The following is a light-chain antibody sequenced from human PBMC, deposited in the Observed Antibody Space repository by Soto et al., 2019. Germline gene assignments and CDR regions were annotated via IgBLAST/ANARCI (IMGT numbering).Light chain of an antibody. CDR1: SSNIGAGYE. J-gene: IGLJ1*01. CDR2: ENN. V-gene: IGLV1-40*01. CDR3: QSYDSSLSGYV. Sequence: QSALTQPPSVSEAPGQRVTISCTGSSSNIGAGYEAHWYQQVPGTAPKLLIYENNNRPSGVPDRFSGSKSGTSASLAITGLQTEDEADYYCQSYDSSLSGYVFGTGTQLTVL.